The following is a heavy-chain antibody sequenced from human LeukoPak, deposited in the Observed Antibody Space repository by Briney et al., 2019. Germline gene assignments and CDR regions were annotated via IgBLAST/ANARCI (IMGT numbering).Heavy chain of an antibody. J-gene: IGHJ4*02. CDR3: ARVGSTGEIDY. V-gene: IGHV1-8*01. D-gene: IGHD3-16*01. CDR2: MNPNSGNT. CDR1: GYTFTSYD. Sequence: ASVKVSCKASGYTFTSYDINWVRQATGQGLEWMGWMNPNSGNTGYAQKFQGRVTMTRDTSISTAYMELSRLRSDDTAVYYCARVGSTGEIDYWGQGTLVTVSS.